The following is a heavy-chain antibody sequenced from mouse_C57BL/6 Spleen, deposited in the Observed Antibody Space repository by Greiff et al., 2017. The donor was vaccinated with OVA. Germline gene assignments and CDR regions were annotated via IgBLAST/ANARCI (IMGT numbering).Heavy chain of an antibody. V-gene: IGHV3-6*01. D-gene: IGHD1-1*01. CDR2: IRYDGSN. J-gene: IGHJ2*01. Sequence: EVKLQQSGPGLVKPSQSLTLTCSVTGYSITSGYHWNWIRQLPGNKLEWVGYIRYDGSNNYNPYLKNLISIALDTTKIQLFLKWMSVTTEDAATFYCAKRYYCIHYFDYWGQGATLTVST. CDR1: GYSITSGYH. CDR3: AKRYYCIHYFDY.